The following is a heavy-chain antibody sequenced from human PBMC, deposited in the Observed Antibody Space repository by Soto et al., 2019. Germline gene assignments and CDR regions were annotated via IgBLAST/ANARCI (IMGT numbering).Heavy chain of an antibody. Sequence: GASVKVSCKASGYTFTSYYMHWVRQAPGQGLEWMGIINPSGGSTSYAQKFQGRVTMTRDTSTSTVYMELSSLRSEDTAVYYCAREKYSSRGVYGPDYYHYGMYVWGQGTTVTVAS. CDR3: AREKYSSRGVYGPDYYHYGMYV. CDR2: INPSGGST. D-gene: IGHD6-13*01. V-gene: IGHV1-46*01. CDR1: GYTFTSYY. J-gene: IGHJ6*02.